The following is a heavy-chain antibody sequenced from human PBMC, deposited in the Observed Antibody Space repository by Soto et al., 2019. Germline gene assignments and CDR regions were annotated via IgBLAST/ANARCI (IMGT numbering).Heavy chain of an antibody. CDR3: ARAAAAGTRYYYYYYGMDV. CDR1: GFTFSSYW. CDR2: IKQDGSEK. J-gene: IGHJ6*02. V-gene: IGHV3-7*01. Sequence: GGSLRLSCAASGFTFSSYWMSWVRQAPGKGLEWVANIKQDGSEKYYVDSVKGRFTISRDNAKSSLYLQMNSLRAEDTAVYYCARAAAAGTRYYYYYYGMDVWGQGTTVTVSS. D-gene: IGHD6-13*01.